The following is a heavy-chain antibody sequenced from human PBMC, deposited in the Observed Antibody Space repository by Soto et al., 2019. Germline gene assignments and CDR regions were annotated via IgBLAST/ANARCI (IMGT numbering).Heavy chain of an antibody. Sequence: GGSMRLSCAASGFTFSRFELHWVRQAPGKGLEWISYISSSGSTAYYASSVEGRFTISRDNANNSVYLQMDSLRAEDTALYYCTRAAWFPYLSFYWGQGALVTVS. CDR3: TRAAWFPYLSFY. V-gene: IGHV3-48*03. J-gene: IGHJ4*02. CDR2: ISSSGSTA. D-gene: IGHD3-10*01. CDR1: GFTFSRFE.